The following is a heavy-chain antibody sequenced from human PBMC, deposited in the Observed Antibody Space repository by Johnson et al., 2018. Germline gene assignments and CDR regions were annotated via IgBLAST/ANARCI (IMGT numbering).Heavy chain of an antibody. J-gene: IGHJ6*03. V-gene: IGHV3-74*01. CDR1: GFTFSSYW. D-gene: IGHD6-19*01. CDR2: IKSDGSST. Sequence: VQLQESGGGLVQPGGSLRLSCEASGFTFSSYWMHWVRQAPGKGLVWVSGIKSDGSSTTYADSVKGRFTISRDNAKNTLCLQMNSLGAEETAVYYCAGDSRQWLVGYYYYYMDVWGKGTTGTVSS. CDR3: AGDSRQWLVGYYYYYMDV.